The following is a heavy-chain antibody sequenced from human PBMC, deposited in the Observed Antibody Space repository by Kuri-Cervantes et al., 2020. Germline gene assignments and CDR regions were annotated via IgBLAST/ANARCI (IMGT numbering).Heavy chain of an antibody. CDR2: INHSGSA. CDR1: GGSFSGYY. J-gene: IGHJ4*02. D-gene: IGHD1-7*01. V-gene: IGHV4-34*01. Sequence: GSLRLSWAVEGGSFSGYYRSWIRQPPGKGLEWIGEINHSGSANYTPSLKSRVTISVDTSKNQFSLKLSSVTAADTAVYYCARGKRYNWNYGGNFYYWGQGTLVTVSS. CDR3: ARGKRYNWNYGGNFYY.